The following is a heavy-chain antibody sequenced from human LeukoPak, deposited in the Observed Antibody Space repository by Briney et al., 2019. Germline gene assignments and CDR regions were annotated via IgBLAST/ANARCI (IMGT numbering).Heavy chain of an antibody. J-gene: IGHJ6*03. CDR1: GGPFSGYY. CDR2: INHSGST. Sequence: ETLSLTCAVYGGPFSGYYWSWIRQPPGKGLEWIGEINHSGSTNYNPSLKSRVTISVDTSKNQFSLKLSSVTAADTAVYYCARVKKYYYYYMDVWGKGTTVTVSS. V-gene: IGHV4-34*01. CDR3: ARVKKYYYYYMDV.